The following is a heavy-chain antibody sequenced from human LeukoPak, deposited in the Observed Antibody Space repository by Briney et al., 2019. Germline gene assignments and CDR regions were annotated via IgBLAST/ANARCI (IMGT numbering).Heavy chain of an antibody. CDR2: IYYSGNT. J-gene: IGHJ3*01. D-gene: IGHD4-11*01. CDR3: ARYRPTKTAFDV. Sequence: PSETLSLTCAVSGGSISSGGYSWSWIRQPPGKGLEWIGYIYYSGNTYYNPSLKSRVTISVDTPKNQFSLKLNSVTAADTAVYYCARYRPTKTAFDVWGQGTMVTVSS. V-gene: IGHV4-30-4*07. CDR1: GGSISSGGYS.